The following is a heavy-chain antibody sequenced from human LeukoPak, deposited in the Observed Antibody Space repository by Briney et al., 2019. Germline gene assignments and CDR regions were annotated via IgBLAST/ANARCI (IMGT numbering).Heavy chain of an antibody. J-gene: IGHJ4*02. V-gene: IGHV4-34*01. CDR2: INHSGST. Sequence: SETLSLTCAVYGGSFSGYYWSWIRQPPGKGLGWIGEINHSGSTNYNPSLKSRVTISVDTSKNQFSLKLSSVTAADTAVYYCARGRHIVVVPAAPSEVSDPFDYWGQGTLVTVSS. D-gene: IGHD2-2*01. CDR3: ARGRHIVVVPAAPSEVSDPFDY. CDR1: GGSFSGYY.